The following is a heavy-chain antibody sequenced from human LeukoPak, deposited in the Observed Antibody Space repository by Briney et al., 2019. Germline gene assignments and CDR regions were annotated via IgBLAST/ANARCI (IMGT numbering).Heavy chain of an antibody. J-gene: IGHJ4*02. V-gene: IGHV3-23*01. CDR2: ISGSGGST. CDR1: GFTFSSYG. CDR3: AKGIWFGELFPTYFDY. D-gene: IGHD3-10*01. Sequence: GGSLRLSCAASGFTFSSYGMSWVRQAPGKGLEWVSAISGSGGSTYYADSVKGRFTISRDNSKNTLYLQMNSLRAEDTAVYYCAKGIWFGELFPTYFDYWGQGTLVTVSS.